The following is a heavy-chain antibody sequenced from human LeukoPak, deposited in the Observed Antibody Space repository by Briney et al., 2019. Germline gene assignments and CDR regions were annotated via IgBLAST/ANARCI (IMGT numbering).Heavy chain of an antibody. Sequence: SETLSLTCTVSGGSISSYYWSWIRQPPGKGLEWIGYIYYSGSTNYNPSLKSRVTISVDTSKNQFSLKLSSVTAADTAVYYCARGPPRITGTTRWFDPWGQGTLVTVSS. CDR2: IYYSGST. D-gene: IGHD1-7*01. CDR3: ARGPPRITGTTRWFDP. CDR1: GGSISSYY. J-gene: IGHJ5*02. V-gene: IGHV4-59*01.